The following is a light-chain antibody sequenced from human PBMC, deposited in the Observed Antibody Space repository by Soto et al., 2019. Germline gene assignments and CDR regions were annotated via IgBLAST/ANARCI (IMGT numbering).Light chain of an antibody. V-gene: IGKV3-20*01. CDR1: QSVSSTY. CDR2: GAS. Sequence: EIVLTQSPGTLSLSPGERATPSCRASQSVSSTYLAWYQHKPGQAPRLLIYGASSRATGIPDRFSGSGSGTDFTLIISRLEPEDFAVYYCQQYGNSFVGFGQGTKVEIK. J-gene: IGKJ1*01. CDR3: QQYGNSFVG.